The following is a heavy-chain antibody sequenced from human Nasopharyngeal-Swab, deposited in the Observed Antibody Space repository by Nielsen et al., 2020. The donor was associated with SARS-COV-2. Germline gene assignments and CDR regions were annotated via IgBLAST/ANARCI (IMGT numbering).Heavy chain of an antibody. CDR2: IKQDGSEK. D-gene: IGHD3-3*01. CDR3: ARDGLRFLEWLAHDY. Sequence: ETLSLTCAASGFTFSSYWMSWVRQAPGKGLGWVANIKQDGSEKYYVDSVKGRFTISRDNAKNSLYLQMNSLRAEDTAVYYCARDGLRFLEWLAHDYWGQGTLVTVSS. V-gene: IGHV3-7*01. J-gene: IGHJ4*02. CDR1: GFTFSSYW.